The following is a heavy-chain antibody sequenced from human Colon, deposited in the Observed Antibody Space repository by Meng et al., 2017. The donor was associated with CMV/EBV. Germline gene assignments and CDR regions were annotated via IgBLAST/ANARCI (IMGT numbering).Heavy chain of an antibody. CDR2: ISSSGSTI. V-gene: IGHV3-11*04. CDR1: GFTFSDYY. D-gene: IGHD2-21*01. CDR3: AKDRAYCGSFSCSPNYFDG. J-gene: IGHJ4*02. Sequence: GESLKISCAASGFTFSDYYMSWIRQAPGKGLEWVSYISSSGSTIYYADSVKGRFTISRDNAKNSLYLQMNSLRAEDTAVYYCAKDRAYCGSFSCSPNYFDGWGQGNLVTVSS.